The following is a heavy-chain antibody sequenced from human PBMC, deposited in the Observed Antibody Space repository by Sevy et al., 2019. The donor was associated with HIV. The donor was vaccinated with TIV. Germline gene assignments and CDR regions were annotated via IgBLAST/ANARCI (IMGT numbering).Heavy chain of an antibody. CDR3: ARDPDGTTGTTCFDY. V-gene: IGHV3-33*01. Sequence: GGSLRLSCAASGFTFSSYGMHWVRQAPGKGLEWVAVIWYDGSNKYYANSVKGLFTISRDNSKNTLYLQMNSLRAEDTAVYYCARDPDGTTGTTCFDYWGQGTLVTVSS. CDR1: GFTFSSYG. CDR2: IWYDGSNK. D-gene: IGHD1-1*01. J-gene: IGHJ4*02.